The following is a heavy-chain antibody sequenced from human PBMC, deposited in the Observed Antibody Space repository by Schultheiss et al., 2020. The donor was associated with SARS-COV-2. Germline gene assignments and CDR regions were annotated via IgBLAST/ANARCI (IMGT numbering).Heavy chain of an antibody. CDR1: GFTFSSYA. CDR3: AGESYQFDP. D-gene: IGHD5-18*01. J-gene: IGHJ5*02. V-gene: IGHV3-30-3*01. CDR2: ISYDGSNK. Sequence: GGSLRLSCAASGFTFSSYAMHWVRQAPGKGLEWVAVISYDGSNKYYADSVKGRFTISRDNSKNTLYLQMNSLRAEDTAVYYCAGESYQFDPWGQGTLVTVSS.